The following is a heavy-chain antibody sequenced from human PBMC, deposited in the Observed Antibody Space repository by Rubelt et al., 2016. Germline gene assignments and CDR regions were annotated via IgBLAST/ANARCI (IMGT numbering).Heavy chain of an antibody. CDR1: GFSLSTSGMC. J-gene: IGHJ6*02. Sequence: QVTLRESGPALVKPTQTLTLTCTFSGFSLSTSGMCVSWIRQPPGKALEWLARIDWDDDKYYSTSLKTRLTISKDTSKDRVVLTMTNMDPGDTATYYCARILLPDYYDSSGGMDVWGQGTTVTVSS. D-gene: IGHD3-22*01. CDR3: ARILLPDYYDSSGGMDV. V-gene: IGHV2-70*15. CDR2: IDWDDDK.